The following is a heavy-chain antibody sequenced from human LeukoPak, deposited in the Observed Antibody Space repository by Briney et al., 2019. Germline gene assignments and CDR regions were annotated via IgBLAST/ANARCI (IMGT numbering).Heavy chain of an antibody. J-gene: IGHJ5*02. D-gene: IGHD2-21*02. CDR2: INSDGSST. CDR3: ASLHGIVVVTATPYNWFDP. Sequence: GGSLRLSCAASGFTFSSYWMHWVRQAPGKGLVWVSRINSDGSSTSYADSVKGRFTISRDNAKNTLYLQMNSLRAEDTAVYYCASLHGIVVVTATPYNWFDPWGQGTLVTVSS. CDR1: GFTFSSYW. V-gene: IGHV3-74*01.